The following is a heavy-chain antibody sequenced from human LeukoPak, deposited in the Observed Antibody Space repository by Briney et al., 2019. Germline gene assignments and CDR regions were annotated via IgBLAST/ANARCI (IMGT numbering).Heavy chain of an antibody. V-gene: IGHV4-34*01. J-gene: IGHJ5*02. Sequence: AETLSLTCAVSGVSFSGYYWSWLRQPPGKGLQWIGEINHSGSSNYNPSLKSRGTISVDTYNNKLSLNLTSVTAADTAVYYCVRRRITRHVLLDTWGQGTLVTVSS. CDR1: GVSFSGYY. D-gene: IGHD3-10*01. CDR2: INHSGSS. CDR3: VRRRITRHVLLDT.